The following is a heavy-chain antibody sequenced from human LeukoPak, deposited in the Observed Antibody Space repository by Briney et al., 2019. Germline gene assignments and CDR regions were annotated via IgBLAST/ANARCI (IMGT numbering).Heavy chain of an antibody. CDR1: GYSFTSHY. CDR2: INTNTGNP. Sequence: GESLQISCKASGYSFTSHYMHWVRQAPGQGLEWLGWINTNTGNPTYAQGFTGRFVFSLDTSVSTAYLQISSLKAEDTAVYYCARVTWGEGFPFDIWGQGTMVTVSS. J-gene: IGHJ3*02. V-gene: IGHV7-4-1*02. CDR3: ARVTWGEGFPFDI. D-gene: IGHD3-16*01.